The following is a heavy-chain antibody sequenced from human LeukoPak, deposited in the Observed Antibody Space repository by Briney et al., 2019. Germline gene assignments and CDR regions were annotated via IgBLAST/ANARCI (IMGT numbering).Heavy chain of an antibody. V-gene: IGHV4-38-2*02. Sequence: PSETLSLTCTVSGYSISSGYYWGWIRQTPGKGLEWIGSIYHSGTTYYNPSLKSRVTILVDTPKNQFSLKLSSVTAADTAVYYCARLEWELPPYYFDYWGQGTLVTVSS. J-gene: IGHJ4*02. CDR3: ARLEWELPPYYFDY. CDR2: IYHSGTT. CDR1: GYSISSGYY. D-gene: IGHD1-26*01.